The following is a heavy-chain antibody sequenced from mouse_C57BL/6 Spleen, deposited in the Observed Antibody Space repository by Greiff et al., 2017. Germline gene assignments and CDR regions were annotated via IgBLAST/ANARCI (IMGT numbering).Heavy chain of an antibody. V-gene: IGHV1-26*01. Sequence: EVQLQQSGPELVKPGASVKISCKASGYTFTDYYMNWVKQSHGKSLEWIGDINPNNGGTSYNQKFKGKATLTVDKSSSTAYMELRSLTSEDSAVYYCATSRVTTGFAYWGQGTLVTVSA. CDR3: ATSRVTTGFAY. J-gene: IGHJ3*01. CDR1: GYTFTDYY. D-gene: IGHD2-2*01. CDR2: INPNNGGT.